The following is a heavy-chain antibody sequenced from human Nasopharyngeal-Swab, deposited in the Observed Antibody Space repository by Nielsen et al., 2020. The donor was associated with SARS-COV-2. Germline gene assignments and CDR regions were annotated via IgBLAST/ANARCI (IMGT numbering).Heavy chain of an antibody. D-gene: IGHD1-26*01. Sequence: GESLNISCVVSQFAFGNYWMSWVRQAPGRGQERVANIKQDGSEKYYVESVKGRFTISRDNAKNSLYLQMNSLRAEDTAVYHCVTGGSYYVYWGQGTLVTVSS. CDR3: VTGGSYYVY. CDR1: QFAFGNYW. CDR2: IKQDGSEK. J-gene: IGHJ4*02. V-gene: IGHV3-7*01.